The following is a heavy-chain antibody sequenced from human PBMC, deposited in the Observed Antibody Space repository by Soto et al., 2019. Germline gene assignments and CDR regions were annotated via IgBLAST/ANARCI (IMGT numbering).Heavy chain of an antibody. J-gene: IGHJ6*02. CDR2: IYPDDSDT. CDR3: ARHMEAAAGQFYYYYGMDV. Sequence: PGESLKISCKGSGYSFTSHWIGWVRQMSGKGLEWMGTIYPDDSDTRYSPSFQGQVTISADKSISTAYLQWSSLKASDNAMYYCARHMEAAAGQFYYYYGMDVWGQGTTVTVSS. V-gene: IGHV5-51*01. D-gene: IGHD6-13*01. CDR1: GYSFTSHW.